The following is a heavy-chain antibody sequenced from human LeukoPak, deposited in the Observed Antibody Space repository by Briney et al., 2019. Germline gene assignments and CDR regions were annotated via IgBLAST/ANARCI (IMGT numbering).Heavy chain of an antibody. D-gene: IGHD3-16*01. CDR3: ARDEYWGYFDY. V-gene: IGHV3-74*01. Sequence: GGSLRLSCAASGFTFSSYWMHWVRQAPGKGLVWVSRINSDGSSTTYADSVKGRFTISRDNAKNSLYLQMNSLRAEDTAVYYCARDEYWGYFDYWGQGTLVTVSS. CDR2: INSDGSST. CDR1: GFTFSSYW. J-gene: IGHJ4*02.